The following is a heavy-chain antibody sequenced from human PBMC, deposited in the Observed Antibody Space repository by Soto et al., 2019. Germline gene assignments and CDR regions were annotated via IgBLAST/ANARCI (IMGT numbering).Heavy chain of an antibody. CDR2: IFYSGST. D-gene: IGHD3-9*01. Sequence: IPLVTVTVSGGSIANAGYDCNGWRHNTVTGVDCIGYIFYSGSTYYNPSLNSRLTMSLEKSKNHFSLKLSSVTAADTAYYYCARSFYDLSTATGGHWFDPWGHGTMVPVSS. CDR1: GGSIANAGYD. V-gene: IGHV4-31*03. CDR3: ARSFYDLSTATGGHWFDP. J-gene: IGHJ5*02.